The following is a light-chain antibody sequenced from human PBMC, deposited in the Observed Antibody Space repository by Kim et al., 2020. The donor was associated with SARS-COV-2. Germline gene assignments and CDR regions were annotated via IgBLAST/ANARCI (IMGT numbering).Light chain of an antibody. CDR3: CSYAGRSIYV. J-gene: IGLJ1*01. CDR2: EVT. V-gene: IGLV2-23*02. CDR1: SSDVGSPNL. Sequence: QSVLTQPASVSGSPGQSITISCTGTSSDVGSPNLVSWYQHHPDKAPKLIIYEVTKRPSGVSNRFSGSESGDTASLTISGLQAEDEADYYCCSYAGRSIYVFGTGTKVTVL.